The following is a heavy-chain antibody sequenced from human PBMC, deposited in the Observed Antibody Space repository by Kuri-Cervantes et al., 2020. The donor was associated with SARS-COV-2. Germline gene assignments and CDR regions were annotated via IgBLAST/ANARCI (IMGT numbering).Heavy chain of an antibody. CDR2: VRRDGSNY. CDR3: ARVRQQLVLGWFDP. CDR1: GFTFSYYG. J-gene: IGHJ5*02. D-gene: IGHD6-13*01. V-gene: IGHV3-30*02. Sequence: GESLKISCAASGFTFSYYGMHWVRQAPGKGLEWVGFVRRDGSNYYYADSVKGRFTISRDNSKNTLYLQMNSLRAEDTAVYYCARVRQQLVLGWFDPWGQGTLVTVSS.